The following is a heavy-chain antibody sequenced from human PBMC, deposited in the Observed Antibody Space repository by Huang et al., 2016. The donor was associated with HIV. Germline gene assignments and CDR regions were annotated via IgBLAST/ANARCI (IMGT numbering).Heavy chain of an antibody. CDR1: GYSFTNYW. J-gene: IGHJ4*02. Sequence: EVQLVQSEAEVKKPGESLKISCRGSGYSFTNYWIGWVRQRPGEGLEWMGVSYPADSDTRYSPSSQGQVTFSADKSTRTAYLQWSSLQASDTAIYYCARSEVLVTAVPFDHWGQGTLVTVSS. D-gene: IGHD2-21*02. CDR3: ARSEVLVTAVPFDH. V-gene: IGHV5-51*03. CDR2: SYPADSDT.